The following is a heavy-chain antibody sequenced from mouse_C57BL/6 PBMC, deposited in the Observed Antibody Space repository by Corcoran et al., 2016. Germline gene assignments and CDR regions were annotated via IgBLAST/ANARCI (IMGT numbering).Heavy chain of an antibody. CDR2: INPNNGGT. Sequence: EVQLQQSGPELVKPGASVKIPCKASGYTFTDYNMDWVKQSHGKSLEWIGDINPNNGGTIYNQKFKGKATLTVDKSSSTAYMELRSLTSEDTAVYYCARPPTVVVHYWYFDVWGTGTTVTVSS. CDR1: GYTFTDYN. CDR3: ARPPTVVVHYWYFDV. D-gene: IGHD1-1*01. V-gene: IGHV1-18*01. J-gene: IGHJ1*03.